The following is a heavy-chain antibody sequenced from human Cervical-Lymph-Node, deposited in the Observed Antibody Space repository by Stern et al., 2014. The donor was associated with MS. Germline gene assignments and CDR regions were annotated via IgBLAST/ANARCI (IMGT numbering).Heavy chain of an antibody. J-gene: IGHJ6*02. CDR1: GFTFSSYT. V-gene: IGHV3-21*01. Sequence: EVQLVESGGGLVKPGGSLRLSCAASGFTFSSYTINWVRQAPGKGLEWVSSISSSGSHIFYADSVKGRFTISRDNAKKSLYLQMKSLRAEDTAIYYCAREGMNAYRDVIDVWGQGTTVTVSS. D-gene: IGHD2-21*01. CDR2: ISSSGSHI. CDR3: AREGMNAYRDVIDV.